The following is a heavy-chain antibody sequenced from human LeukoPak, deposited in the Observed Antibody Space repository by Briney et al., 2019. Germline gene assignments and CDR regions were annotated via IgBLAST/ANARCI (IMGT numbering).Heavy chain of an antibody. Sequence: GGSLRLSCAASGFTVSSNYMSWVRQAPGKGLEGVSLIYSGGSTYYADSVKGRFSISRDNSKNTLYLQMNSLRAEDTAVYYCARDVSLWGQGTLVTVSS. CDR2: IYSGGST. CDR3: ARDVSL. J-gene: IGHJ4*02. CDR1: GFTVSSNY. V-gene: IGHV3-66*01.